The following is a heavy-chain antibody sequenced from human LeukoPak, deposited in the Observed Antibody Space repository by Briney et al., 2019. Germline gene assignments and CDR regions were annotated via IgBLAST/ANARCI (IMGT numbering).Heavy chain of an antibody. CDR3: ARAGQHTVAGWLFDY. D-gene: IGHD6-19*01. V-gene: IGHV4-39*07. CDR2: INHSGST. J-gene: IGHJ4*02. CDR1: GGSISSSSYY. Sequence: SETLSLTCTVSGGSISSSSYYWSWIRQPPGKGLEWIGEINHSGSTNYNPSLKSRVTISVDTSKNQFSLKLSSVTAADTAVYYCARAGQHTVAGWLFDYWGQGTLVTVSS.